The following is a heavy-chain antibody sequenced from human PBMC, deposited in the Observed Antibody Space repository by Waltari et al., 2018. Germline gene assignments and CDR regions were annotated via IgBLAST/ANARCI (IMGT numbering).Heavy chain of an antibody. CDR2: INHSGST. V-gene: IGHV4-61*01. J-gene: IGHJ4*02. D-gene: IGHD6-19*01. CDR3: ARVGGSGWYVSDY. CDR1: GGSVSSGSYY. Sequence: QVQLQESGPGLVKPSETLSLTCTVSGGSVSSGSYYWSWIRQPPGKGLEWIGEINHSGSTNYNPSLKSRVTISVDTSKNQCSLKLSSVTAADTAVYYCARVGGSGWYVSDYWGQGTLVTVSS.